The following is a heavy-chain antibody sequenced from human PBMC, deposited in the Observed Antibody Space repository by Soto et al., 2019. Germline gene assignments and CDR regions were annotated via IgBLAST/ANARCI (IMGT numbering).Heavy chain of an antibody. D-gene: IGHD3-10*01. V-gene: IGHV4-31*03. CDR2: IYYSGGA. CDR3: ARTYGSGSYSYFFDY. CDR1: GGSIRSGGYY. Sequence: QVQLQESGPGLVKPSQTLSLTCTVSGGSIRSGGYYWSWIRQHPGKGLEWIGYIYYSGGAYYNPARTSRVTISVDTSKNLFSLKLSSVTAADTAVYYCARTYGSGSYSYFFDYWGQGTLVTVSS. J-gene: IGHJ4*02.